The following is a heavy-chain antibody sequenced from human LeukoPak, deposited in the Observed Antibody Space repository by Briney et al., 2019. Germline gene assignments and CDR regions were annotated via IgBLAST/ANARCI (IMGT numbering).Heavy chain of an antibody. V-gene: IGHV3-23*01. CDR2: ISSSGGDA. CDR3: AKAPYSSSWYYFDY. J-gene: IGHJ4*02. CDR1: GFTFSSFA. Sequence: GGSLRLSCAASGFTFSSFAMNWVRQAPGKGLEWVSAISSSGGDAYYADSVKGRFTISRDNSKSTLYLQMNSLRAEDTAVYYCAKAPYSSSWYYFDYWGQGTLVTVSS. D-gene: IGHD6-13*01.